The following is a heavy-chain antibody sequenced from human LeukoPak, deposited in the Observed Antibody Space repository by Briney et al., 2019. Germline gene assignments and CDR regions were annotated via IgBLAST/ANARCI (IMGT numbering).Heavy chain of an antibody. CDR2: IYYSGST. Sequence: PSETLSLTCTVSGDSISSYYWSWIRQPPGKGLEWIGYIYYSGSTNYNPSLKSRVTISVDTSKNQFSLKLSSVTAADTAVYYCARPGDSSSWYEFDYWGQGTLVTVSS. V-gene: IGHV4-59*08. CDR1: GDSISSYY. CDR3: ARPGDSSSWYEFDY. J-gene: IGHJ4*02. D-gene: IGHD6-13*01.